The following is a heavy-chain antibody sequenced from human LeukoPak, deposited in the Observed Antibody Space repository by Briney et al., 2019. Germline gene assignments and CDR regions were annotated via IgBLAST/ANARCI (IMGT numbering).Heavy chain of an antibody. Sequence: NPSQTLSLTCTVSSGSISSGGYYWSWIRQHPGKGLEWIGYIYYSGSTNYNPSLKSRVTISVDTSKNQFSLKLSSVTAADTAVYYCARHEGDGYATPTYGMDVWGQGTTVTVSS. D-gene: IGHD5-24*01. V-gene: IGHV4-31*03. CDR1: SGSISSGGYY. CDR3: ARHEGDGYATPTYGMDV. J-gene: IGHJ6*02. CDR2: IYYSGST.